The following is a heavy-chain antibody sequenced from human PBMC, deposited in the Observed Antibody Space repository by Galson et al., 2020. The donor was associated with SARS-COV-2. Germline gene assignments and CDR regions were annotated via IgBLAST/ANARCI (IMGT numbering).Heavy chain of an antibody. J-gene: IGHJ6*02. V-gene: IGHV3-49*03. CDR3: TRCAGIVVVPAALNYYGMDV. D-gene: IGHD2-2*01. CDR1: GFTFGDYA. CDR2: IRSKAYGGTT. Sequence: GGSLRLSCTASGFTFGDYAMSWFRQAPGKGLEWVGFIRSKAYGGTTEYAASVKGRFTISRDDSKSIAYLQMNSLKTEDTAVYYCTRCAGIVVVPAALNYYGMDVWGQGTTVTVSS.